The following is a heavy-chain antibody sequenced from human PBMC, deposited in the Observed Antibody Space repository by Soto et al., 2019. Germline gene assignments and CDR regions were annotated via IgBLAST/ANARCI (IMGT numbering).Heavy chain of an antibody. CDR3: AKALRFTFTTGYSMDV. Sequence: EVQLLESGGGLVQPGGSLRLSCAASGFTVSSYAMSWVRQAPGKGLEWVSVISGSGSTYSADSVKGRFTISRDSSKNTVYLQMISLKAEDTALYYCAKALRFTFTTGYSMDVWGRGTTVTVSS. CDR2: ISGSGST. J-gene: IGHJ6*03. CDR1: GFTVSSYA. V-gene: IGHV3-23*01. D-gene: IGHD3-16*01.